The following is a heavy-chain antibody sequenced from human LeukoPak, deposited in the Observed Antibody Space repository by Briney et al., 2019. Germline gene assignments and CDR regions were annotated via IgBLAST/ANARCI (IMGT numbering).Heavy chain of an antibody. V-gene: IGHV3-7*01. D-gene: IGHD3-22*01. CDR1: GFSFSSYW. CDR3: ASSHDSSGND. CDR2: IKYDGSHK. J-gene: IGHJ4*02. Sequence: GGSLRLSCVASGFSFSSYWMAWVRQAPGKGLEWVANIKYDGSHKYYVDSVKGRFTISRDNAKNAVYLQMNSLRVDDTAVYFCASSHDSSGNDWGQGTMVTVSS.